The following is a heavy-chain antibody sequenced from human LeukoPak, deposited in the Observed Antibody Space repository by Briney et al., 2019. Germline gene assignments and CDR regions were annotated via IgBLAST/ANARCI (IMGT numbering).Heavy chain of an antibody. V-gene: IGHV3-30*03. CDR1: GFTFSSYG. CDR3: ARGDWGPYY. Sequence: GGSLRLSCAASGFTFSSYGMHWVRQAPGKGLEWVAVVSYDGSNKYYADSVKGRFTISRDNSKNTLYLQMNSLRAEDTAVYYCARGDWGPYYWGQGTLVTVSS. CDR2: VSYDGSNK. D-gene: IGHD7-27*01. J-gene: IGHJ4*02.